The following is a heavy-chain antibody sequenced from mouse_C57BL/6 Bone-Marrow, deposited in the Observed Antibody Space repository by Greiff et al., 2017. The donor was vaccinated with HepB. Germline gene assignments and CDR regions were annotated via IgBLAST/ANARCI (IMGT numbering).Heavy chain of an antibody. D-gene: IGHD1-1*01. CDR3: ERQGYCYGSSPGIAY. J-gene: IGHJ3*01. CDR1: GFTFSSYG. V-gene: IGHV5-6*02. Sequence: DVMLVESGGDLVKPGGSLKLSCAASGFTFSSYGMSWVRQTPDKRLEWVATISSGGSYIYYPDSVKGRFTISRDNAKNTLYLQMSSLKSEDAAMYYCERQGYCYGSSPGIAYWGQGTLVTVSA. CDR2: ISSGGSYI.